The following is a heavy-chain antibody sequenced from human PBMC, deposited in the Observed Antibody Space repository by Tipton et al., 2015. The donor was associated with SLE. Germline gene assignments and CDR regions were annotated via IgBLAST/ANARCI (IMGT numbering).Heavy chain of an antibody. CDR1: GFSFSTYG. Sequence: RSLRLSCAASGFSFSTYGMHWVRQAPGKGLEWVAVIWYDGRNKYYADSVKGRFTISRDNSKNTLYLQMNSLRAEDTAVYYCSRSVSVYYGMDVWGQGTTVTVSS. D-gene: IGHD3-3*01. CDR2: IWYDGRNK. J-gene: IGHJ6*02. CDR3: SRSVSVYYGMDV. V-gene: IGHV3-33*08.